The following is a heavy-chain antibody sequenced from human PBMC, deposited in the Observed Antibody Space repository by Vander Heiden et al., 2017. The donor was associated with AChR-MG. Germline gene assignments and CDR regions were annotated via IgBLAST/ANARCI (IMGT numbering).Heavy chain of an antibody. Sequence: EVQLVESGGGLVKPGGSLRLSCGASGFTFRNYEMNWVRQAPGKGLEWISYISSCGNNLYYADSVKGRFTISRDNAKNSLYLQINSLRVEDTAIYYCAREDGTTGHFDQWGQGTLVTVSS. J-gene: IGHJ4*02. CDR3: AREDGTTGHFDQ. CDR1: GFTFRNYE. CDR2: ISSCGNNL. D-gene: IGHD1-7*01. V-gene: IGHV3-48*03.